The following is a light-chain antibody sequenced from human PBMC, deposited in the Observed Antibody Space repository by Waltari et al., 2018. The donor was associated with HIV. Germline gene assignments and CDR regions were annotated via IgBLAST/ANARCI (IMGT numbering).Light chain of an antibody. CDR1: GADIGASDF. Sequence: HSALTQPAPVSGSPGPSLSLSCSGTGADIGASDFVSWYQQHPGRPPKLIIYDATHRPSDVSARFSASKSGTTASLTITGLQDEDEADYFCSSFTTSQTYIFGSGSRVTVL. V-gene: IGLV2-14*03. CDR2: DAT. J-gene: IGLJ1*01. CDR3: SSFTTSQTYI.